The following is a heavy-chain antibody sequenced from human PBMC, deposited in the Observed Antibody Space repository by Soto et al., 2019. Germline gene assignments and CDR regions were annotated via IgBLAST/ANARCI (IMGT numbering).Heavy chain of an antibody. CDR3: AHRPIVGAAI. Sequence: QVQLQESGPGLVKPSGTLSLTCGVFGGSISNSNWWTWVRQPPGKGLEWIGEIHHTGSTNYNSSLMSPVTISLDTPNHPFSLKLSSVPAAATAVYYCAHRPIVGAAIWGQGTLVTVSS. CDR2: IHHTGST. V-gene: IGHV4-4*02. J-gene: IGHJ4*02. D-gene: IGHD1-26*01. CDR1: GGSISNSNW.